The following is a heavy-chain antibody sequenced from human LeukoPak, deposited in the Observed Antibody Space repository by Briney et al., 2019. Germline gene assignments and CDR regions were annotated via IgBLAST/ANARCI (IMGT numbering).Heavy chain of an antibody. CDR2: IYHSGRT. CDR3: ARHAAFAEYQSHLTHFDY. J-gene: IGHJ4*02. CDR1: GGSISSYY. V-gene: IGHV4-59*08. D-gene: IGHD2-2*01. Sequence: SETLSLTCTVSGGSISSYYWSWIRQPPGKGLEWIGYIYHSGRTNYSPSLKSRVTISVDTSKNQFSLKLSSVTAADTAVHYCARHAAFAEYQSHLTHFDYWGQGTLVTVSS.